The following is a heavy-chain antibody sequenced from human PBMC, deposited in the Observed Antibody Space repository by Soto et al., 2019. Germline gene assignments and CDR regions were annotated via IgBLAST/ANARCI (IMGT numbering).Heavy chain of an antibody. V-gene: IGHV4-30-2*01. CDR3: AREVAGCSSTSCYYWFDP. Sequence: TLSLTCAFSGVSISSVGYSWSLIRQRPGKGLEWIGYIYHSGSTYYNPSLKSRVTISVDRSKNQFSLKLSSVTAADTAMYYCAREVAGCSSTSCYYWFDPWGQGTLVTVSS. CDR1: GVSISSVGYS. J-gene: IGHJ5*02. CDR2: IYHSGST. D-gene: IGHD2-2*01.